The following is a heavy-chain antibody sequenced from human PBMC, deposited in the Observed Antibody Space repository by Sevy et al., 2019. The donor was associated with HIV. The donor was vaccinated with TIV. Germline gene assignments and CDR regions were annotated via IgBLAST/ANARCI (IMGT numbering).Heavy chain of an antibody. V-gene: IGHV3-33*01. CDR3: ARESGNGWYIDY. CDR1: GFTFSNYG. CDR2: IYYDGSHK. D-gene: IGHD3-3*01. J-gene: IGHJ4*02. Sequence: GGSLRLSCAASGFTFSNYGMHWVRQAPGKGLEWVALIYYDGSHKYYADSVKGRFTISRDNSKNTLYLQMNILRAEDTAVYYCARESGNGWYIDYWGQGTLVTVSS.